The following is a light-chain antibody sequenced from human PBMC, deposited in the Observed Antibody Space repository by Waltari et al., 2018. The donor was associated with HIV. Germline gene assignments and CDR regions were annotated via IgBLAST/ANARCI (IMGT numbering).Light chain of an antibody. CDR3: AAWDDILSGWV. CDR2: GES. V-gene: IGLV1-47*01. Sequence: QSVLTQPPSASGAPGQRVPISCSGSSANIGNTVYWYQQLPGTAPKDLICGESRRPAGFPGRVNDSRSGTSGSLDVSGLRSEDEANYICAAWDDILSGWVFGGGTKLTVL. J-gene: IGLJ3*02. CDR1: SANIGNT.